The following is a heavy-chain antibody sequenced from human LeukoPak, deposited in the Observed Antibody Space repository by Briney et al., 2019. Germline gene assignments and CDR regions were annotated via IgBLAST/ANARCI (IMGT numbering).Heavy chain of an antibody. Sequence: SETLSLTCTVSGGSLSGSSYYWDWIRQPPGRGLEWVGGIYFSGSSSYSPSLKSRVTISVGTSKSQFSLKMRSVTAADTAVYYCARGSYYYYYMDVWGKGTTVSVSS. CDR1: GGSLSGSSYY. CDR3: ARGSYYYYYMDV. CDR2: IYFSGSS. V-gene: IGHV4-39*07. J-gene: IGHJ6*03. D-gene: IGHD3-10*01.